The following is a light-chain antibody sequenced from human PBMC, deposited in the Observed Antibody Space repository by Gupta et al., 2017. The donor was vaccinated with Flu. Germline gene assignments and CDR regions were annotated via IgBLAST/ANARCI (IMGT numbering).Light chain of an antibody. V-gene: IGKV3-20*01. CDR1: QSVSSNS. CDR2: GAS. J-gene: IGKJ3*01. CDR3: QQFGTSPPGAT. Sequence: ATLSCRTSQSVSSNSLARYQQKPGQAPRLLIYGASYRAAGIPERFSGSGSGTDFTLTISRLEPEDFAMYYCQQFGTSPPGATFGPGTKVDIK.